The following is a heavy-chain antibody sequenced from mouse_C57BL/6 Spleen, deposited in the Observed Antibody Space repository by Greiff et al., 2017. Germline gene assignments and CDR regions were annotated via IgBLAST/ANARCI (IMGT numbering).Heavy chain of an antibody. Sequence: QVHLQHPGLELVRPGTPVTLPSKALGYPSPSYWMHWVKPRPGQGLEWIGVIDPSDSFTNSNQKFKGKAPLTVDPSTSTAYMQLSSLTCEDAEVYYCARSGQLPWYFDVRGTGTTVTVSS. CDR2: IDPSDSFT. J-gene: IGHJ1*03. CDR1: GYPSPSYW. V-gene: IGHV1-59*01. D-gene: IGHD6-1*01. CDR3: ARSGQLPWYFDV.